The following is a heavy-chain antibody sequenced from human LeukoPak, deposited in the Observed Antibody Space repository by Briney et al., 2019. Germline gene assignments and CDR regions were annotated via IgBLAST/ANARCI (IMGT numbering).Heavy chain of an antibody. J-gene: IGHJ4*02. Sequence: SETLSLTCTVSGGSISSSSYYWGWIRQPPGKGLEWIGSIYYSGSTNYNPSLKSRVTISVDTSKNQFSLKLSSVTAADTAVYYCARGRDYDSSGYYEQPYFDYWGQGTLVTVSS. V-gene: IGHV4-39*07. CDR3: ARGRDYDSSGYYEQPYFDY. D-gene: IGHD3-22*01. CDR1: GGSISSSSYY. CDR2: IYYSGST.